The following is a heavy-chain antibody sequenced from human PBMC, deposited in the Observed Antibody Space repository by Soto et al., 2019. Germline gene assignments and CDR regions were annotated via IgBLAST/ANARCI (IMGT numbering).Heavy chain of an antibody. Sequence: QVHLVQSGGELKKPGASVKVSCKASGYSFSDFGITWVRQAPGQGLEWMGWISGKNGNTNYAQKVQGRVTLTADTSTSTAXXEMXXXXSDDTGIYYCARSDYYEDTGTFENWGQGTPV. CDR3: ARSDYYEDTGTFEN. D-gene: IGHD4-17*01. J-gene: IGHJ4*02. V-gene: IGHV1-18*04. CDR1: GYSFSDFG. CDR2: ISGKNGNT.